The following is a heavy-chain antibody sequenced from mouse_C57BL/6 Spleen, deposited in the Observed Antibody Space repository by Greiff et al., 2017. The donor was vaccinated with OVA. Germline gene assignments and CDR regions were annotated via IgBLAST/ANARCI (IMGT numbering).Heavy chain of an antibody. V-gene: IGHV5-17*01. J-gene: IGHJ2*01. CDR3: ARRVGYYFDY. CDR2: ISSGSSTI. Sequence: EVHLVESGGGLVKPGGSLKLSGAAEGGNGREDGMNWGRQAPEKGLEWVAYISSGSSTIYYADTVKGRFTISRDNAKNTLFLQMTSLRSEDTAMYYCARRVGYYFDYWGQGTTLTVSS. D-gene: IGHD1-1*02. CDR1: GGNGREDG.